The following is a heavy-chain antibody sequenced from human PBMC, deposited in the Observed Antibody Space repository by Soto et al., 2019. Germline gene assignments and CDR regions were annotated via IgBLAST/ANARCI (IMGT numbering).Heavy chain of an antibody. D-gene: IGHD2-8*02. CDR3: ARDKITGHFDY. CDR2: IYYSGTT. J-gene: IGHJ4*02. Sequence: SETLSLTCAVSGDSITSNSYFWAWIRQPPGKGLEWIGSIYYSGTTYYNPSLKSRVTISVDRSKNQFSLKLSSVTAADTAVYYCARDKITGHFDYWGQGTLVTVSS. CDR1: GDSITSNSYF. V-gene: IGHV4-39*02.